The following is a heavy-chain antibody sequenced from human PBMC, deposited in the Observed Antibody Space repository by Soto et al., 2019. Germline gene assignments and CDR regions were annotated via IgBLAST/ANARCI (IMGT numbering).Heavy chain of an antibody. Sequence: QVQLVQSGAEVKKPGASVKVSCKASGYTFTSYGISWVRQAPGQGLEWMGWISAYNGNTNYAQKLQGRVTMTTGTPTSTVYMELRSLGSDETAVYYRARGGEVIAVAPRILDVWGQGTTVTVSS. J-gene: IGHJ6*02. V-gene: IGHV1-18*04. D-gene: IGHD6-19*01. CDR1: GYTFTSYG. CDR2: ISAYNGNT. CDR3: ARGGEVIAVAPRILDV.